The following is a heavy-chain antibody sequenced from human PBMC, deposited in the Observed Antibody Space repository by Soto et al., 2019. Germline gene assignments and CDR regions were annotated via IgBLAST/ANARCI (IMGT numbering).Heavy chain of an antibody. CDR3: AKNPGYYYDSTGYHFDY. J-gene: IGHJ4*02. D-gene: IGHD3-22*01. CDR1: GFTFSSYG. CDR2: ISYGGGTT. V-gene: IGHV3-23*01. Sequence: PGGSLRLSCAASGFTFSSYGMSWVRQAPGKGLEWVSAISYGGGTTYYADSVKGRFTISRDNSKNTLYLQMNSLRAEDTAVYYCAKNPGYYYDSTGYHFDYWGQGTLVTVSS.